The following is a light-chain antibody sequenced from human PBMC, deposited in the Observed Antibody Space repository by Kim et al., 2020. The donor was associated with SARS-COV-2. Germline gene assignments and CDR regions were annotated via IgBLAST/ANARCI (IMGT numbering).Light chain of an antibody. CDR1: GLRSYS. CDR3: NSRKSSGNPYV. Sequence: SSELTQDPAVSVALGQTVRITCQGDGLRSYSANWYQQKPGQAPLLVIYGKNNRPSGIPDRFSGTSSGNTASLTITGAQAEDEADYYCNSRKSSGNPYVFGSGTKVTVL. V-gene: IGLV3-19*01. CDR2: GKN. J-gene: IGLJ1*01.